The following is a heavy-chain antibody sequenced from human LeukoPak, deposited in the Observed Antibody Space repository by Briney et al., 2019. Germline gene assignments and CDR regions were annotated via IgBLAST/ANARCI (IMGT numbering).Heavy chain of an antibody. Sequence: GGSLRLSCAASGFTFSSYWTHWVRQAPGKGLVWVSRINTDGSSTSYADSVKGRFTISRDNAKNTLYLQMNSLRAEDTAVYYCARVTPKGIAAAAPPPVDYWGQGTLVTVSS. V-gene: IGHV3-74*01. CDR3: ARVTPKGIAAAAPPPVDY. CDR2: INTDGSST. J-gene: IGHJ4*02. CDR1: GFTFSSYW. D-gene: IGHD6-13*01.